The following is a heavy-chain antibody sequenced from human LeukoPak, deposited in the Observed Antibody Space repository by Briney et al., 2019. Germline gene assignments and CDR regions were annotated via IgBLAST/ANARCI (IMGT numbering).Heavy chain of an antibody. CDR3: ARDYYGSYAFDI. V-gene: IGHV3-48*02. CDR1: GFTFSSYS. CDR2: ISGNSNTI. D-gene: IGHD3-10*01. Sequence: GGSLRLSCAASGFTFSSYSMDWVRQAPGKGLEWVSYISGNSNTIYYADSVKGRFTSSRDNAKNSVHLQMNSLRDEDTAVYYCARDYYGSYAFDIWGQGTMVTVSS. J-gene: IGHJ3*02.